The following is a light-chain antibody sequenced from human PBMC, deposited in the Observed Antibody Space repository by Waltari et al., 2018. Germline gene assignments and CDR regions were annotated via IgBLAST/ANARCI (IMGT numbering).Light chain of an antibody. V-gene: IGKV1-39*01. CDR1: QTIRVY. J-gene: IGKJ4*01. CDR3: QQSYRTPLT. CDR2: AAC. Sequence: DLQMTQSPSSLSAPVGDRVTIPCRASQTIRVYLNWYQQKPGRAPNLLLSAACSLQSGVPSRFSSNASAKHYTLNDNSLQPEDFATYDGQQSYRTPLTLGGGTRVEIK.